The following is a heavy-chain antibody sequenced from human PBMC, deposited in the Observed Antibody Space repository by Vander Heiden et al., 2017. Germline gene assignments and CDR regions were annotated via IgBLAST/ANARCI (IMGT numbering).Heavy chain of an antibody. V-gene: IGHV4-39*01. CDR2: VYSSENT. CDR3: ARHRMNYYDSSGYPDY. D-gene: IGHD3-22*01. CDR1: GAAITTSTYY. Sequence: QLHLQESGSGLVKPSETPALPCTVSGAAITTSTYYWRWSRQSPGKGLEWIGIVYSSENTYSTPSVKSRVAISGDKSKNQLSLRLNSVTAADTAVYYCARHRMNYYDSSGYPDYWGQGILVTVSS. J-gene: IGHJ4*02.